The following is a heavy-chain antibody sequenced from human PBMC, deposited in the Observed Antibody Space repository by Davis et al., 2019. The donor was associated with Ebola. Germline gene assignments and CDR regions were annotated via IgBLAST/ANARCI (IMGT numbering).Heavy chain of an antibody. J-gene: IGHJ3*02. Sequence: SVKVSCKTSGYTFTSYAISWVRQAPGQGLEWMGGIIPIFGTANYAQKFQGRVTITADKSTSTAYMELSSLRSEDTAVYYCARDATDLIVGATSAFDIWGQGTMVTVSS. CDR1: GYTFTSYA. CDR2: IIPIFGTA. D-gene: IGHD1-26*01. V-gene: IGHV1-69*06. CDR3: ARDATDLIVGATSAFDI.